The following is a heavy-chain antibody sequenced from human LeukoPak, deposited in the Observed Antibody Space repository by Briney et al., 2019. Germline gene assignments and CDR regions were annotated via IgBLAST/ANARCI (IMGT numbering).Heavy chain of an antibody. CDR2: IYYSGST. V-gene: IGHV4-59*01. J-gene: IGHJ4*02. CDR3: ARADCSGGSCYSSY. D-gene: IGHD2-15*01. Sequence: SETLSLTCTVSGGSISSYYWSWIRQPPGKGLELIGYIYYSGSTNYNPSLKSRVTISVDTSKNQFSLKLSSVTAADTAVYYCARADCSGGSCYSSYWGQGTLVTVSS. CDR1: GGSISSYY.